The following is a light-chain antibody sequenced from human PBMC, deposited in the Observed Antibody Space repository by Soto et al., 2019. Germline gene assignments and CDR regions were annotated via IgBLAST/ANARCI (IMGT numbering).Light chain of an antibody. V-gene: IGLV2-8*01. CDR2: EVN. Sequence: QSALTQPPSASGSPGQSVTISCTGTSSDVGGYNFVSWYQQHPGKAPTLMIYEVNKRPSGVPDRFSGSKSGNTASLTVSGLQAEDEADYYCSSYAGTNNFVVFGGGTKLTVL. J-gene: IGLJ2*01. CDR1: SSDVGGYNF. CDR3: SSYAGTNNFVV.